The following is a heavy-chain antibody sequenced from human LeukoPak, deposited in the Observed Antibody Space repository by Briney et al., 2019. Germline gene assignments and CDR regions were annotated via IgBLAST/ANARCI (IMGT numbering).Heavy chain of an antibody. CDR2: ISSSSSTI. CDR3: ARDFWSGYYGHLDY. Sequence: GSLRLSCAASGFTFSSYSMNWVRQAPGKGLEWVSYISSSSSTIYYADSVKGRFTISRDNAKNSLYLQMNSLRAEDTAVYYCARDFWSGYYGHLDYWGQGTLVTVSS. V-gene: IGHV3-48*01. CDR1: GFTFSSYS. D-gene: IGHD3-3*01. J-gene: IGHJ4*02.